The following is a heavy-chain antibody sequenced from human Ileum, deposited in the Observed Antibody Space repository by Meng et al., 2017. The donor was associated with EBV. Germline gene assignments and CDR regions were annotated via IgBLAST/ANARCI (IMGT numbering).Heavy chain of an antibody. D-gene: IGHD4-11*01. CDR2: ISGSGRTT. Sequence: VHLLGHGGGLVLPGRSLRLSGAASVFRCNIYGMNWVRQAPGRGLEWVSGISGSGRTTYYADSVKGRFSISRDNSGNTVYLQMNSLRADDTAVYYCSNLPYSYWGQGTLVTVSS. V-gene: IGHV3-23*01. J-gene: IGHJ4*02. CDR1: VFRCNIYG. CDR3: SNLPYSY.